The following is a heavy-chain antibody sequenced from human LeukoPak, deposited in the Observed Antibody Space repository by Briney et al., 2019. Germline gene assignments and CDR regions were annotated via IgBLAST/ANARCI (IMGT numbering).Heavy chain of an antibody. CDR1: GYSFTSYW. V-gene: IGHV5-51*01. D-gene: IGHD6-19*01. CDR3: ARIGVAYSSGWYYFDY. CDR2: IYPGDSDT. Sequence: GESLKISCKGSGYSFTSYWIGWVRQMPGKGLEWMGIIYPGDSDTRYSPSFQGQVTISADKSISTAYLQWSSLKASDTAMYYCARIGVAYSSGWYYFDYWGQGTLVTVSS. J-gene: IGHJ4*02.